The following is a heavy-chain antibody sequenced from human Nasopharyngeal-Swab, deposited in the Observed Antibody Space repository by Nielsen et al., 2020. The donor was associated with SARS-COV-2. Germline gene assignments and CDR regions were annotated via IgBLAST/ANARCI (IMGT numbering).Heavy chain of an antibody. CDR2: IKSDGSST. V-gene: IGHV3-74*01. CDR3: ARESIAAAGPGMDV. Sequence: GRSLRLSCAASGSTFSSYWLHWVRQAPGKGLVWVSRIKSDGSSTSYADSVKGRFTISRDNAKNTLFLQMNSLRAEDTAVYYCARESIAAAGPGMDVWGQGTTVTVSS. J-gene: IGHJ6*02. D-gene: IGHD6-13*01. CDR1: GSTFSSYW.